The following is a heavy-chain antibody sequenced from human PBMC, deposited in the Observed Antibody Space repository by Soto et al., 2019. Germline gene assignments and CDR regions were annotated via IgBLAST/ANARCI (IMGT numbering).Heavy chain of an antibody. Sequence: AGGSLRLSCAASGFTFSSYWMSWVRQAPGKGLEWVANIKQDGSEKYYVDSVKGRFTISRDNAKNSLYLQMNSLRAEDTAVYYCARAWLSSSSGGMDVWGQGTTVTVS. D-gene: IGHD6-6*01. J-gene: IGHJ6*02. CDR2: IKQDGSEK. CDR3: ARAWLSSSSGGMDV. V-gene: IGHV3-7*05. CDR1: GFTFSSYW.